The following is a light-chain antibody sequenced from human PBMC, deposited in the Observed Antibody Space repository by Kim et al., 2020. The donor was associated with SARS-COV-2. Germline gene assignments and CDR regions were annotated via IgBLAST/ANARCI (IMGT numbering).Light chain of an antibody. J-gene: IGLJ3*02. V-gene: IGLV3-27*01. CDR1: VRAKRY. CDR2: KDS. CDR3: YSAADNNWL. Sequence: SGAPGETARITGSRDVRAKRYARWFQQKPGQAPLLVIYKDSKRPSGIPERFSGSSSGTTVTLTISGAQVEDEADYYCYSAADNNWLFGGGTQLTVL.